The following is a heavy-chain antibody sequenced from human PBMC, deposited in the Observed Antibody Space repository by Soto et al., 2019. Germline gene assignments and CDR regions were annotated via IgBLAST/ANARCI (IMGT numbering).Heavy chain of an antibody. CDR3: ARDRAAAAYYYYYMDV. J-gene: IGHJ6*03. CDR1: GFTFSSYW. Sequence: EVQLVESGGGLVQPGGSLRLSCAASGFTFSSYWMSWVRQAPGKGLEWVANIKQDGSEKYYVDSVKGRFTISRDNAKNSLYLQMNSLRAEDTAVYYCARDRAAAAYYYYYMDVWGKGTTVTVSS. V-gene: IGHV3-7*01. CDR2: IKQDGSEK. D-gene: IGHD6-13*01.